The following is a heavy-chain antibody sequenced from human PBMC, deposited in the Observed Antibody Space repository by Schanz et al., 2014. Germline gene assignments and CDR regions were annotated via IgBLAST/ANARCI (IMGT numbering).Heavy chain of an antibody. Sequence: QVQLVQSGAEVKKPGSSVKVSCKASGGTFSSYAFSWVRQAPGQGLEWVAWISPYNGNTAYAQNLKGRVRMTTAASTSRAYMELRSLRSDDTPVYYCARGRGHVEQLVLEWYYAMDVGCQGTTVAVSS. CDR1: GGTFSSYA. V-gene: IGHV1-18*01. J-gene: IGHJ6*02. D-gene: IGHD6-6*01. CDR3: ARGRGHVEQLVLEWYYAMDV. CDR2: ISPYNGNT.